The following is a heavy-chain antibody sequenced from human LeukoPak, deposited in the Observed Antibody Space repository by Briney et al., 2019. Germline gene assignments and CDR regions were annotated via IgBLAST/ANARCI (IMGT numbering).Heavy chain of an antibody. J-gene: IGHJ4*02. D-gene: IGHD6-19*01. V-gene: IGHV3-30-3*01. CDR2: ISYDGSNK. CDR3: ASSAAVAGTLFDY. CDR1: GFTFSSYA. Sequence: GGSLRLSCAASGFTFSSYAMHWVRQAPGKGLEWVAVISYDGSNKYYADSVKGRFTISRDNSKNTLHLQMNSLRAEDTAVYYCASSAAVAGTLFDYWGQGTLVTVSS.